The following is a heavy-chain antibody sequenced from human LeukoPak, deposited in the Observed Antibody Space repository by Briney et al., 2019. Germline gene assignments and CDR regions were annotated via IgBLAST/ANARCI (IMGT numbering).Heavy chain of an antibody. CDR3: AREDSSGWYRAFDI. Sequence: SETLSLTCAVSGGSISSSNWWSWVRQPPGKELEWIGEIYHSGSTNYNPSLKSRVTISVDKSKNQFSLKLSSVTAADTAVYYCAREDSSGWYRAFDIWGQGTMVTVSS. CDR2: IYHSGST. D-gene: IGHD6-19*01. J-gene: IGHJ3*02. CDR1: GGSISSSNW. V-gene: IGHV4-4*02.